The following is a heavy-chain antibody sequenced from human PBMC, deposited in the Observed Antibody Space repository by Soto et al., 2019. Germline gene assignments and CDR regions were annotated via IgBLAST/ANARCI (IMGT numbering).Heavy chain of an antibody. CDR2: IYYSGST. V-gene: IGHV4-30-4*01. CDR1: GGSISSGDYY. J-gene: IGHJ4*02. CDR3: ARATMITFGGVIVIPTYYFDY. Sequence: QVQLQESGPGLVKPSQTLSLTCTVSGGSISSGDYYWSWIRQPPGKGLEWIGYIYYSGSTYYNPSLKSRFTISVDTSKNQFSLKLSSVTAADTAVYYCARATMITFGGVIVIPTYYFDYWGQGTLVTVSS. D-gene: IGHD3-16*02.